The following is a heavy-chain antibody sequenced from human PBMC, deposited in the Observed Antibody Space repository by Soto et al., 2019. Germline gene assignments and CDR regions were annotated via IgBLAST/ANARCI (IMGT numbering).Heavy chain of an antibody. CDR1: GGSISSGGYS. D-gene: IGHD3-16*01. V-gene: IGHV4-30-2*01. J-gene: IGHJ6*02. CDR3: ARETLGPMDV. CDR2: IYHSGST. Sequence: QLQLQESGSGLVKPSQTLSLTCAVSGGSISSGGYSWSWIRQPPGKGLEWIGYIYHSGSTYYNPSLKSRLTISVDRSKNQFSLKLTSVTAADTAIYYCARETLGPMDVWGQGTTVTVSS.